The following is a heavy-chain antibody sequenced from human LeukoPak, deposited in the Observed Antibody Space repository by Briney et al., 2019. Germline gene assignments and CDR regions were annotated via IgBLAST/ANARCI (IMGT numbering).Heavy chain of an antibody. V-gene: IGHV3-53*01. CDR2: IYSGGST. CDR1: GFTVSSNY. CDR3: ARDGAAAGIRNYYYGMDV. Sequence: GGSLRLSCAASGFTVSSNYMSWVRQAPGKGLEWVSLIYSGGSTYYADSVKGRFTISRDNSEDTLYLQMNSLRAEDTAVYYCARDGAAAGIRNYYYGMDVWGQGTMVTVSS. D-gene: IGHD6-13*01. J-gene: IGHJ6*02.